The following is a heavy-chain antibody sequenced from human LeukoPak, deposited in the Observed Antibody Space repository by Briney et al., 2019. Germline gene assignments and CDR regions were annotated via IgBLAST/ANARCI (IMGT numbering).Heavy chain of an antibody. Sequence: GGSLRLSCAASGFTFDDYAMHWVRQAPGKGLEWVSLISWDGGSTYYADSVKGRFTVSGDNSKNSLYLQMNSLRAEDTALYYCAKDMNYYYMDVWGKGTTVTVSS. CDR1: GFTFDDYA. CDR2: ISWDGGST. J-gene: IGHJ6*03. CDR3: AKDMNYYYMDV. V-gene: IGHV3-43D*03.